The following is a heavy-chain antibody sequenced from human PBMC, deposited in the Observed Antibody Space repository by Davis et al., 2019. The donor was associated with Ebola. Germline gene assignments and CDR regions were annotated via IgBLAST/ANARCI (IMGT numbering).Heavy chain of an antibody. V-gene: IGHV4-4*08. CDR1: GGSINSYS. CDR2: IYNSGST. D-gene: IGHD2-8*01. Sequence: PSETLSLTCTVSGGSINSYSWTWIRQPPGKGLEWIGHIYNSGSTAFSPSLKSRVTLSMDSSRNQLSLNLTSVTAADTAVYYCATTEAHLLIKWGQGTLVTVSS. CDR3: ATTEAHLLIK. J-gene: IGHJ1*01.